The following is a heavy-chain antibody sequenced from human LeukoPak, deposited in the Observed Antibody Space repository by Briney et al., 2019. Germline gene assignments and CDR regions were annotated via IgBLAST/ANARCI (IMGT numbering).Heavy chain of an antibody. D-gene: IGHD2-21*02. CDR1: GYTFTSYD. J-gene: IGHJ4*02. CDR3: ASVLYCGADCYSGRYFFDY. V-gene: IGHV1-46*01. Sequence: ASVNVSCTASGYTFTSYDLHWVRQAPGQGLEWMGIIYPSGDSTSYAQKFQGRVTMTRDTSTSTVYMELSSLRSEDTAVYYCASVLYCGADCYSGRYFFDYWGQGTLVTVSS. CDR2: IYPSGDST.